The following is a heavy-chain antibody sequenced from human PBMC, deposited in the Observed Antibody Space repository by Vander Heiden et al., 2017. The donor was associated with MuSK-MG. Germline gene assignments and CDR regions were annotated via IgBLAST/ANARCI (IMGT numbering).Heavy chain of an antibody. V-gene: IGHV3-30*03. J-gene: IGHJ5*02. CDR2: ISYDGSNK. CDR1: GFTFSSYG. Sequence: QVQLVESGGGVVQPGRSLRLSCPASGFTFSSYGMHWVRQAPGKGLEWVAVISYDGSNKYYADSVKGRFTISRDNSKNTLYLQMNSLRAEDTAVYYCGALITGTTLGFDPWGQGTLVTVSS. D-gene: IGHD1-7*01. CDR3: GALITGTTLGFDP.